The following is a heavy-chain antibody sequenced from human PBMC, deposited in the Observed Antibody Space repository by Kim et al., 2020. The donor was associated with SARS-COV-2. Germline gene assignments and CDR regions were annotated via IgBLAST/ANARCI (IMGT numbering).Heavy chain of an antibody. D-gene: IGHD5-12*01. Sequence: GESLKISCRGSGYSFTKYWISWVRQMPGKGLEWMGRIDPSDSYTNYSPSFQGLVTISADKSISTAYLQWSSLKASDTAIYYCARIKHGEVYDVYFDLWGRGTLVTVSS. CDR3: ARIKHGEVYDVYFDL. J-gene: IGHJ2*01. V-gene: IGHV5-10-1*01. CDR1: GYSFTKYW. CDR2: IDPSDSYT.